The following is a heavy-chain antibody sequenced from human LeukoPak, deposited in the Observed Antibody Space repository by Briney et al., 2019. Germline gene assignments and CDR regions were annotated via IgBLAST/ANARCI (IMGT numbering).Heavy chain of an antibody. J-gene: IGHJ5*02. CDR1: GGTFSSYA. D-gene: IGHD6-6*01. Sequence: SVKVSRKPSGGTFSSYAISWVRPAPGQGREWLGGIIPIFGTAHYAQKFQGRVTITTDESTSTAYMELSSLRSEDTAVYYCARDFQYSSSSGWFDPWGQGTLVTVSS. CDR3: ARDFQYSSSSGWFDP. CDR2: IIPIFGTA. V-gene: IGHV1-69*05.